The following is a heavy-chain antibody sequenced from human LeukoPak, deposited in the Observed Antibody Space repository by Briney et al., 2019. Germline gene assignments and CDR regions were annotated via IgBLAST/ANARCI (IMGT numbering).Heavy chain of an antibody. D-gene: IGHD3-3*01. V-gene: IGHV4-39*01. CDR2: VFYNGNT. J-gene: IGHJ4*02. CDR3: ARGPKITIFGVVKRAYFDY. Sequence: SETLSLTCTVSGDSITNSNYFWGWIRQPPGQGLEWIGEVFYNGNTHYNPSLKSRVIISTDTSKNQFSLKLSSVTAADTAVYYCARGPKITIFGVVKRAYFDYWGQGTLVTVSS. CDR1: GDSITNSNYF.